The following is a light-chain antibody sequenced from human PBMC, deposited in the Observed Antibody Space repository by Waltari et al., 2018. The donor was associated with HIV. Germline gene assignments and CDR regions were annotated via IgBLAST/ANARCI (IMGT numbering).Light chain of an antibody. CDR1: SSNIGAGYD. CDR2: RTN. CDR3: QSFDSTVRGWV. Sequence: QSVLTQPPSVSGAPGQGVTISCAGTSSNIGAGYDVHWYLQLPGTAPKLLIFRTNNRPSGGPDRFSGSKSGTSASLAITGLQAEDEADYYCQSFDSTVRGWVFGGGTKLTVL. V-gene: IGLV1-40*01. J-gene: IGLJ3*02.